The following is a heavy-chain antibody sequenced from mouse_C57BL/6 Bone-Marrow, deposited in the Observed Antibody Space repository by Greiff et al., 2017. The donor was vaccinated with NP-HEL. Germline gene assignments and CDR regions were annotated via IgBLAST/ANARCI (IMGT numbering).Heavy chain of an antibody. CDR3: AYGYAKDY. D-gene: IGHD2-2*01. Sequence: DVMLVESGGGLVQPGESLKLSCESTEYEFPSYDMPWVRKTPEKRLELVAAINSDGGSIYYPDTMERRFTISRDNTKKTLYLQMSSLRSEDSALYYCAYGYAKDYWGQGTTVTVSS. V-gene: IGHV5-2*01. CDR2: INSDGGSI. CDR1: EYEFPSYD. J-gene: IGHJ2*01.